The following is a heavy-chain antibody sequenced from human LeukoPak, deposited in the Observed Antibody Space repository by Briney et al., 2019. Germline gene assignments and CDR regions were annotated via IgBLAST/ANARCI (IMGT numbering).Heavy chain of an antibody. Sequence: GGSLRLSCAASGFTFSSYGMSWVRQAPGKGLEWVSAISGSGGSTYYADSVKGRFTISRDNAKNSLYLQMNSLRAEDTAVYYCARGELYYYDSSGYPIDYWGQGTLVTVSS. D-gene: IGHD3-22*01. CDR1: GFTFSSYG. CDR3: ARGELYYYDSSGYPIDY. CDR2: ISGSGGST. J-gene: IGHJ4*02. V-gene: IGHV3-23*01.